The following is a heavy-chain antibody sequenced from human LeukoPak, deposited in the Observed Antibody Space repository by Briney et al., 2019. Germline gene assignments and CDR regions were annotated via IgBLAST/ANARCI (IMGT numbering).Heavy chain of an antibody. J-gene: IGHJ6*03. Sequence: SETLSLTCAVYGGSFSDYYWTWIRQPPGKGLEWIGEINHSGSTNYNPYLKSRITISVDTCKNQFSLKLSSVTAADTAVYYCARGPSTYNYAYYFYMDVWGKGTTVTVSS. V-gene: IGHV4-34*01. CDR2: INHSGST. CDR1: GGSFSDYY. CDR3: ARGPSTYNYAYYFYMDV. D-gene: IGHD5-18*01.